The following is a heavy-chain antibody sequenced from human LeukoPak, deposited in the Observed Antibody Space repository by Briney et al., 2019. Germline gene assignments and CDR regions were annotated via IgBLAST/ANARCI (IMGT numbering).Heavy chain of an antibody. J-gene: IGHJ4*02. CDR3: ARGPYYDSSGYYHKRGYFDY. D-gene: IGHD3-22*01. V-gene: IGHV4-34*01. CDR1: GGSFSGYY. Sequence: PSETLCLTCAVYGGSFSGYYWSWIRQPPGKGLEWIGEINHSGSTNYNPSLKSRVTISVDTSKNQFSLKLSSVTAADTAVYYCARGPYYDSSGYYHKRGYFDYWGQGTLVTVSS. CDR2: INHSGST.